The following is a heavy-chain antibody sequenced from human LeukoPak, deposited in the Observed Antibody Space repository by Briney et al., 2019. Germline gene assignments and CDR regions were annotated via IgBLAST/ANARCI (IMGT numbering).Heavy chain of an antibody. J-gene: IGHJ4*02. V-gene: IGHV1-69*04. CDR1: GGTFSSYA. D-gene: IGHD3-3*01. CDR2: IIPILGIA. Sequence: SVKVSCKASGGTFSSYAISWVRQAPGQGLEWMGRIIPILGIANYAQKFQGRVTITADKSTSTAYMELSSLRSEDTAVYYCARDKGSYDFWSGNPYYFDYWGQGTLVTVSS. CDR3: ARDKGSYDFWSGNPYYFDY.